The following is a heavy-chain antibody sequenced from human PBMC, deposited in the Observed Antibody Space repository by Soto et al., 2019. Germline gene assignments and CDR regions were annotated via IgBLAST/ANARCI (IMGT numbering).Heavy chain of an antibody. CDR1: GYTFTSYA. Sequence: QVQLVQSGAEEKKPGASVKVSCKASGYTFTSYAMHWVRQAPGQRLEWMGWINAGNGNTKYSQKFQGRVTITRDTSASTAYMELSSLRSEDTAVYYRARGSGPMIEWHWGQGTLVTVSS. CDR3: ARGSGPMIEWH. CDR2: INAGNGNT. V-gene: IGHV1-3*05. J-gene: IGHJ4*02. D-gene: IGHD3-22*01.